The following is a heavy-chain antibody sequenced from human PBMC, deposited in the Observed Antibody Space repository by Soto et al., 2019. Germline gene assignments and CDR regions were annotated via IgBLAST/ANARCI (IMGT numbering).Heavy chain of an antibody. J-gene: IGHJ4*02. CDR1: GGSISSGNYY. Sequence: QVQLQESGPGLVTPSQTLSLTCTVSGGSISSGNYYWSWIRQHPGKGTEWIGYIYYSGSPYYNPSFKSAVTISVDTSKNRFALKLSSVTAADTAVYYCARDSATVTTSTFDYWGEGTLVTVSS. D-gene: IGHD4-17*01. V-gene: IGHV4-31*01. CDR2: IYYSGSP. CDR3: ARDSATVTTSTFDY.